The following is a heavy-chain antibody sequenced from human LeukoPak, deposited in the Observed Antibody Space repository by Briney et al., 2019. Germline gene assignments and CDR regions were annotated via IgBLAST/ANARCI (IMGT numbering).Heavy chain of an antibody. V-gene: IGHV3-7*05. CDR3: ARGHYDMDV. CDR2: INEDGSQK. J-gene: IGHJ6*02. Sequence: GGSLRLSCAASGLTLSRHWVSWVRQAPGKGLEWVVNINEDGSQKHHVDSVKGRFSISRDNAKNSLNLQMNSLRAEDTAVYYCARGHYDMDVWGQGTPVTVSS. CDR1: GLTLSRHW.